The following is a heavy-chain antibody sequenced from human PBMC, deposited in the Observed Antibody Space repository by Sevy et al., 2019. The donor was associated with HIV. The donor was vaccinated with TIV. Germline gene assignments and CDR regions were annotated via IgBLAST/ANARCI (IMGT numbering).Heavy chain of an antibody. D-gene: IGHD1-1*01. J-gene: IGHJ6*03. Sequence: SETMSLTCTVSGGSISSYYWSWIRQPPGKGLEWIGYIYYSGSTNYNPSLKSRVTISVDTSKNQFSLKLSSVTAADTAVYYCARHARGYNWNAYYYYMDVWGKGTTVTVS. V-gene: IGHV4-59*01. CDR1: GGSISSYY. CDR2: IYYSGST. CDR3: ARHARGYNWNAYYYYMDV.